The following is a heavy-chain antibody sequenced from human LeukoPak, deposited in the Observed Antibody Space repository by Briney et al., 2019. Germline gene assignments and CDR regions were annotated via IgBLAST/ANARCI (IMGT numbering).Heavy chain of an antibody. CDR2: IYSGGST. Sequence: PGGSLRLSCAASGFTVSSNYMSWVRQAPGKGLEWVSVIYSGGSTYYADSVKGRFTISRDNSKNTLYLQMNSLRAEDTAVYYCARDLFCSYGVCPVWGQGTTVTVSS. J-gene: IGHJ6*02. V-gene: IGHV3-53*01. CDR1: GFTVSSNY. D-gene: IGHD2-8*01. CDR3: ARDLFCSYGVCPV.